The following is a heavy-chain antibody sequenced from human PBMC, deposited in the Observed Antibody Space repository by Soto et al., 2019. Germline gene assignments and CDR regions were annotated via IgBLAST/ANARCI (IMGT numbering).Heavy chain of an antibody. Sequence: SETLSLTCTVSGGSISSYYWSWIRQPPGKGLEWIGYIYYSGSTNYNPSLKSRVTISVDTSKNQFSLKLSSVTAADTAVYYCAREFGTAMYKWGQGTLVTVSS. V-gene: IGHV4-59*12. CDR2: IYYSGST. CDR3: AREFGTAMYK. CDR1: GGSISSYY. J-gene: IGHJ4*02. D-gene: IGHD5-18*01.